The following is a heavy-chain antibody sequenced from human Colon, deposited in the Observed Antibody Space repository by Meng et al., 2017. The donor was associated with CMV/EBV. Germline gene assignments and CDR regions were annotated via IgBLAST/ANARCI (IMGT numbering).Heavy chain of an antibody. Sequence: GESLKISCAASGFTFRDNYMSWIRQAPGKGLEWVSAISGSGGSTYYADSVKGRFTISRDNSKNTLYLQMNSLRAEDTAVYYCAKGVGYCSSTSCSIFDYWGQGTLVTVSS. V-gene: IGHV3-23*01. CDR2: ISGSGGST. J-gene: IGHJ4*02. CDR3: AKGVGYCSSTSCSIFDY. CDR1: GFTFRDNY. D-gene: IGHD2-2*03.